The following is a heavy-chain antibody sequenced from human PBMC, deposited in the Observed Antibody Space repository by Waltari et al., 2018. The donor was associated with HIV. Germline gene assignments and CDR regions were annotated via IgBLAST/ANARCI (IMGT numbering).Heavy chain of an antibody. Sequence: QVQLVQSGAEVKKPGSSVKVSCKASGDTFSSYAISWVRQAPGQGLGGMGGIIPVFGTTSYAKKFQGRVTITADESTSTAYMELGSLRSEDTAVYYCASPIAPGGMYYYGMDVWGQGTTVTVSS. CDR1: GDTFSSYA. D-gene: IGHD3-16*01. CDR3: ASPIAPGGMYYYGMDV. CDR2: IIPVFGTT. J-gene: IGHJ6*02. V-gene: IGHV1-69*12.